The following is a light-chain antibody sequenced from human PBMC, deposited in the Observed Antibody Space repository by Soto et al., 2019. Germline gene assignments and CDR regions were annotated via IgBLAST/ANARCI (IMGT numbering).Light chain of an antibody. CDR3: QRSYSAHYT. CDR2: ATS. Sequence: DIQMTQYQSYMSASVKDRVTITCRASQGISSYLAWYQQKPGKAPRLLIYATSNLQSGVTSRISVSGSGTEFTLTVSSLQPEDFATYFCQRSYSAHYTCGQGTKVDIK. V-gene: IGKV1-9*01. J-gene: IGKJ2*01. CDR1: QGISSY.